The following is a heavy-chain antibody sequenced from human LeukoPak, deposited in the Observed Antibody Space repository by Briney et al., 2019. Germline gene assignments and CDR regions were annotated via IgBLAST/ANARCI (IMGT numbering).Heavy chain of an antibody. D-gene: IGHD6-13*01. CDR2: IYYSGST. V-gene: IGHV4-39*07. Sequence: PSETLSLTCTVSGGSISSSSYYWGWIRQPPGKGLEWIGSIYYSGSTYYNPSLKSRVTISVDTSKNQFSLKLSSVTAADTAVYYCARDWRSAAGISDWFDPWGQGTLVTVSS. J-gene: IGHJ5*02. CDR1: GGSISSSSYY. CDR3: ARDWRSAAGISDWFDP.